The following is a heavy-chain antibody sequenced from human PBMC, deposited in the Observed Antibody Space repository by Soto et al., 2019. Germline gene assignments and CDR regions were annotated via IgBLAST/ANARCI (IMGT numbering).Heavy chain of an antibody. CDR3: ARDTGNCSGGSCYPRYFDY. J-gene: IGHJ4*02. CDR2: ISGSGGST. D-gene: IGHD2-15*01. V-gene: IGHV3-23*01. Sequence: GGSLRLSCAASGFTFSSYAMSWVRQAPGKGLEWVSAISGSGGSTYYADSVKGRFTISRDNSKNTLYLQMNSLRAEDTAVYYCARDTGNCSGGSCYPRYFDYWGQGNLVTVSS. CDR1: GFTFSSYA.